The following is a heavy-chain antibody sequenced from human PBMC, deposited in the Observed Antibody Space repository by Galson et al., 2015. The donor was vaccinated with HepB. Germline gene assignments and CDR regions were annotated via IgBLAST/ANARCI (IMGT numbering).Heavy chain of an antibody. Sequence: SLRLSCAASGFTFSSYAMHWVRQAPGKGLEWVAVISYDGSNKYYADSVKGRFTISRDNSKNTLYLQMNSLRAEDTAVYYCARANVVEGTGFDPWGQGTLVTVSS. CDR1: GFTFSSYA. CDR3: ARANVVEGTGFDP. D-gene: IGHD2-15*01. J-gene: IGHJ5*02. CDR2: ISYDGSNK. V-gene: IGHV3-30-3*01.